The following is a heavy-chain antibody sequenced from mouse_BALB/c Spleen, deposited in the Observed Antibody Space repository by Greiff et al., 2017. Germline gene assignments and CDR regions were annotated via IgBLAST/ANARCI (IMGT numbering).Heavy chain of an antibody. V-gene: IGHV3-8*02. CDR1: GDSITSGY. Sequence: VQLQQSGPSLVKPSQTLSLTCSVTGDSITSGYWNWIRKFPGNKLEYMGYISYSGSTYYNPSLKSRISITRDTSKNQYYLQLNSVTTEDTATYYGARYRITTVVTQDYLMDYWGQGTSVTVSS. CDR2: ISYSGST. D-gene: IGHD1-1*01. J-gene: IGHJ4*01. CDR3: ARYRITTVVTQDYLMDY.